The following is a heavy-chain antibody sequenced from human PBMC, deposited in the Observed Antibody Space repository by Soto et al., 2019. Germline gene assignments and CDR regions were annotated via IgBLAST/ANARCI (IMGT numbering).Heavy chain of an antibody. V-gene: IGHV3-15*02. D-gene: IGHD1-1*01. Sequence: EVQLVESGGALVKPGGSLRLSCVTSGFMFSSAWMSWVRQAPGKGLEWVGRIKSKSDGGARDYAAPVKGRFSISRDDSKNTVYLQMNSLRAEDTAVYYCVEGWNDFWGQGTLVTVSS. CDR3: VEGWNDF. CDR2: IKSKSDGGAR. J-gene: IGHJ4*02. CDR1: GFMFSSAW.